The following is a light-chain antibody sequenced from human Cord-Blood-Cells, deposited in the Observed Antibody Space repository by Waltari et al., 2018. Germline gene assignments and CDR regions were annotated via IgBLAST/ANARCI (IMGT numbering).Light chain of an antibody. J-gene: IGKJ3*01. Sequence: DIQMTQSPSSLSASVGDRVTITCRASQSIISYLTWYQKKPGKATKLLIYAASSLQSGVPSSFSGSGSETDVTLTISSLQPEDFATYYCQQSYSTLIFTFYPVTKVDIK. V-gene: IGKV1-39*01. CDR2: AAS. CDR1: QSIISY. CDR3: QQSYSTLIFT.